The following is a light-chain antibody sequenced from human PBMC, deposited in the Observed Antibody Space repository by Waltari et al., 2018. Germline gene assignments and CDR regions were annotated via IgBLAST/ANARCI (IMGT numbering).Light chain of an antibody. V-gene: IGKV3-20*01. CDR2: DAS. Sequence: SCRASESIGRTLAWYKQKPGQPPRLIFYDASSRATGIPGRFRGSGSGTYFSLTISRLEPEDFAVYYCQKYGTRPATFGQGTKVEIK. J-gene: IGKJ1*01. CDR1: ESIGRT. CDR3: QKYGTRPAT.